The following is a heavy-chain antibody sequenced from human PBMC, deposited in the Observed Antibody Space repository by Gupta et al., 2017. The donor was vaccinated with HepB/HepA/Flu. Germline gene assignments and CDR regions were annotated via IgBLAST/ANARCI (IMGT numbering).Heavy chain of an antibody. CDR3: AHRARGANNWESGWFDS. J-gene: IGHJ5*01. CDR2: IYWDDDK. Sequence: QITLKESGPTLVKPTQTLTLTCTLSGFSLSSSGVGVGWIRQPPGKALEWLVFIYWDDDKRYNPSLKSRLTITKDTSKTQVGLIMTNMEPVDTATYYCAHRARGANNWESGWFDSWGQGTPVTVSS. V-gene: IGHV2-5*02. D-gene: IGHD1-20*01. CDR1: GFSLSSSGVG.